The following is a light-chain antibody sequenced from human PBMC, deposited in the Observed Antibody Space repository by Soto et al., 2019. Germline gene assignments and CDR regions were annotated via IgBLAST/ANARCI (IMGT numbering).Light chain of an antibody. CDR1: QGISNY. J-gene: IGKJ1*01. Sequence: DIQMTQSPSSLSASVGDRVTITCRASQGISNYLAWYQQKPGKVPKLLIYAASTLQSGVPSRFSGSGSGTXXXXXXXXLQPEDVATYYCQKYNSAPWTFGQGTKVEIK. V-gene: IGKV1-27*01. CDR3: QKYNSAPWT. CDR2: AAS.